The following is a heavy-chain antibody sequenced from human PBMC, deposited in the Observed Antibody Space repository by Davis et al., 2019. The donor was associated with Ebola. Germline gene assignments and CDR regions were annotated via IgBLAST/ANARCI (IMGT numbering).Heavy chain of an antibody. CDR3: ARDLLRDIVVVVAATTPGY. V-gene: IGHV1-18*01. J-gene: IGHJ4*02. CDR2: ISDYNGHT. D-gene: IGHD2-15*01. Sequence: ASVKVSCKTSGYIFATYGLSWVRQAPGQGLEWMGWISDYNGHTNYAQKFQDRLTMTTDTSTSTAYMELRSLRSDDTAVYYCARDLLRDIVVVVAATTPGYWGQGTLVTVSS. CDR1: GYIFATYG.